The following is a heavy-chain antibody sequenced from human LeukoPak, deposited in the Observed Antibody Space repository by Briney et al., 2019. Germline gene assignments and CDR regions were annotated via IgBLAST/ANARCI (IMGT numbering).Heavy chain of an antibody. D-gene: IGHD4-23*01. V-gene: IGHV3-7*01. CDR2: IKQDGSEK. CDR3: ARDYGGNSGNCFDY. CDR1: GFTFSSYW. J-gene: IGHJ4*02. Sequence: GGSLRLSCAASGFTFSSYWMSWVRQAPGKGLEWVANIKQDGSEKYYVDSVKGRFTISRDNAKNSLYLQMNSLRAEDTAVYCCARDYGGNSGNCFDYWGQGTLVTVSS.